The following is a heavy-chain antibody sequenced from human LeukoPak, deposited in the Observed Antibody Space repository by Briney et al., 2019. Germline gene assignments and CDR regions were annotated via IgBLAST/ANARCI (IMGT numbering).Heavy chain of an antibody. Sequence: SETLSLTCTVSGGSISNSYWSWIRQPAGKGLEWIGRIYTSGSTNYNPSLKSRVTMSVATSKNQFSLKLNSVTAADTAVYYCAREATYFYDSKADFDIWGQGTMVTVSS. CDR3: AREATYFYDSKADFDI. CDR2: IYTSGST. CDR1: GGSISNSY. V-gene: IGHV4-4*07. D-gene: IGHD3-22*01. J-gene: IGHJ3*02.